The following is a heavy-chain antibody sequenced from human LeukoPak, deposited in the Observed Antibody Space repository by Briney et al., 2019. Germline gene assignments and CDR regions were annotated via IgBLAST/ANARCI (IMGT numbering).Heavy chain of an antibody. D-gene: IGHD3-10*01. CDR1: GFIFSSYW. Sequence: GGSLRLSCAVSGFIFSSYWMSWVRQAPGKGLEWVANIKQDESEKYFVDSVKGRFTISRDNAKNSLYLQMNSLRAEDTAVYYCGREPTYSYGSGSLDYWGQGILVTVSS. V-gene: IGHV3-7*01. CDR3: GREPTYSYGSGSLDY. CDR2: IKQDESEK. J-gene: IGHJ4*02.